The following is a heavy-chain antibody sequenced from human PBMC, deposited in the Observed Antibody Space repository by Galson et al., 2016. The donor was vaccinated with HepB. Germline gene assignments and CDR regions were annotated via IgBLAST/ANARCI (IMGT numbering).Heavy chain of an antibody. D-gene: IGHD3-10*01. CDR2: ISANGGNT. CDR1: GFSFSNYA. CDR3: ARDGRGAYSSSDWFDS. V-gene: IGHV3-23*01. J-gene: IGHJ5*01. Sequence: SLRLSCAGSGFSFSNYAMSWVRQAPGKGLKWVSAISANGGNTHYAESVKGRFTISRDHSRNTLYLEMTTLRAEDTAVYYCARDGRGAYSSSDWFDSWGQGTLVTVSS.